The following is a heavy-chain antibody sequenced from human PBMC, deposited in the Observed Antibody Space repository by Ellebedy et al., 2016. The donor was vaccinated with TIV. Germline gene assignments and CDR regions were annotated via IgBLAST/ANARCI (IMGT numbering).Heavy chain of an antibody. CDR2: IYYSGST. J-gene: IGHJ4*02. D-gene: IGHD3-9*01. Sequence: PSETLSLTCTVSGGSISSNFWSWIRQPPGKGLEWIGYIYYSGSTNYNPSLKSRVTISVDTSKNRFSLKLNSVTAADTAVYYSSRDSYDVLTGQGPYFDYWGQGTLVTVSS. CDR3: SRDSYDVLTGQGPYFDY. V-gene: IGHV4-59*01. CDR1: GGSISSNF.